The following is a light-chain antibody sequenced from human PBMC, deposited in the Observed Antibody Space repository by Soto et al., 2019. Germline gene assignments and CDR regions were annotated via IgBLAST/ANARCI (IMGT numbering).Light chain of an antibody. J-gene: IGKJ4*01. CDR3: QQYHDWPPLT. V-gene: IGKV3-15*01. CDR1: QSVGNN. Sequence: EIVMTQSPATLSVSPGERATLSCRASQSVGNNLAWYQQQPGQAPRLLIHGASTRATGVPGRFSGSGSGTDFTLTIASLQSEDFAVYYCQQYHDWPPLTFGGGTKVEIK. CDR2: GAS.